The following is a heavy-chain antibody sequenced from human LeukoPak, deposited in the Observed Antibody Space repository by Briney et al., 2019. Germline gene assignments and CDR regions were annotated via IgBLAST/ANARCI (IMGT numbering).Heavy chain of an antibody. J-gene: IGHJ4*02. V-gene: IGHV3-30*02. CDR1: GFTFITYG. D-gene: IGHD3-22*01. CDR2: IRYDRSNK. Sequence: GGSLRLSCAASGFTFITYGMHWVRQAPGKGLEWVAFIRYDRSNKYCTDSVKGRFTISRDNSKNTLYLQMNSLRAEDTAVYYCAKDPGAYYDSSGSFDYWGQGTLVTVSS. CDR3: AKDPGAYYDSSGSFDY.